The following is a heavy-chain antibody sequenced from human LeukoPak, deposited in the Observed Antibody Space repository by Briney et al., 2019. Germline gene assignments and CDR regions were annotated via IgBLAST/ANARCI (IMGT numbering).Heavy chain of an antibody. CDR1: GFTFSTYT. J-gene: IGHJ4*02. CDR3: AKFRGATVTTYYLDY. D-gene: IGHD4-17*01. V-gene: IGHV3-23*01. Sequence: GGSLRLSCVASGFTFSTYTMSWVRQAPGKGLEWVSAISGSGGGTFYGDSMKGRFTISRDNSKSTLYLQINSLRAEDTAVYYCAKFRGATVTTYYLDYWGQGTLVTVSS. CDR2: ISGSGGGT.